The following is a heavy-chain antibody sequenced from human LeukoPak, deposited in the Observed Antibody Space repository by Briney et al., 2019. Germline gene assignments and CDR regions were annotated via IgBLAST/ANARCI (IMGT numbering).Heavy chain of an antibody. V-gene: IGHV3-30*18. CDR1: GFTFSSYG. D-gene: IGHD3-22*01. Sequence: PGRSLRLSCAASGFTFSSYGMHWVRQAPGKGLEWVAVISYDGSNKYYADSVKGRFTISRDNSENTLSLQMNSLRAEDTAVYFCAKAESSGCHYGCDYWGQGTLVTVCS. CDR2: ISYDGSNK. CDR3: AKAESSGCHYGCDY. J-gene: IGHJ4*02.